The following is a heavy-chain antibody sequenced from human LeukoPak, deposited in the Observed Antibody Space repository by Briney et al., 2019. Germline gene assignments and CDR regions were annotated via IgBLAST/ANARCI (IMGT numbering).Heavy chain of an antibody. CDR1: GGSFSGYY. V-gene: IGHV4-34*01. CDR3: ARDRVLFDY. Sequence: SETLSLTCAVYGGSFSGYYWSWIRQPPGKGLEWIGEINHSGSTNYNPSLKSRVTISVDTSKNQFSLKLSSVTAADTAVYYCARDRVLFDYWGQGTLVTVSS. CDR2: INHSGST. J-gene: IGHJ4*02. D-gene: IGHD2-8*02.